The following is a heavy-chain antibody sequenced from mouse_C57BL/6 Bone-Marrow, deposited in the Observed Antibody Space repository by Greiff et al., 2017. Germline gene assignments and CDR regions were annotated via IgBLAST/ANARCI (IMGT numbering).Heavy chain of an antibody. CDR1: GYSITSGYY. CDR3: ARGKGKTYYSNYDFDY. Sequence: EVHLVESGPGLVKPSQSLSLTCSVTGYSITSGYYWNWIRQFPGNKLEWMGYISYDGSNNYNPSLKNRISITRDTSKNQFFLKLNSVTTEDTATYYCARGKGKTYYSNYDFDYWGQGTTLTVSS. J-gene: IGHJ2*01. D-gene: IGHD2-5*01. CDR2: ISYDGSN. V-gene: IGHV3-6*01.